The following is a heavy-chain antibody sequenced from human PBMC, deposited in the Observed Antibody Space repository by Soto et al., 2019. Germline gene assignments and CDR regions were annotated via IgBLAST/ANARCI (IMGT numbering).Heavy chain of an antibody. V-gene: IGHV1-69*13. Sequence: VASVKVSCKASGGTFSSYAISWVRQAPGQGLEWMGGIIPIFGTANYAQKFQGRVTITADESTSTAYMELSSLRSEDTAAYYCASGRYSSGWYRYWGQGTLVTVSS. J-gene: IGHJ4*02. D-gene: IGHD6-19*01. CDR3: ASGRYSSGWYRY. CDR2: IIPIFGTA. CDR1: GGTFSSYA.